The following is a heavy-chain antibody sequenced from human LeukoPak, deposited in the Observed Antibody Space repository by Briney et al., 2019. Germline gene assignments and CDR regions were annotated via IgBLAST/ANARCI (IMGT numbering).Heavy chain of an antibody. CDR2: ISYDGSNK. V-gene: IGHV3-30-3*01. Sequence: GGSLRLSCAASGFTFSSYAMHWVRQAPGKGLEWVAVISYDGSNKYYADSVKGRFTISRDNSKNTLYLQMNSLRAEDTAVYYCARDPHGDYYLDYWGQGTLVTVSS. CDR1: GFTFSSYA. D-gene: IGHD4-17*01. CDR3: ARDPHGDYYLDY. J-gene: IGHJ4*02.